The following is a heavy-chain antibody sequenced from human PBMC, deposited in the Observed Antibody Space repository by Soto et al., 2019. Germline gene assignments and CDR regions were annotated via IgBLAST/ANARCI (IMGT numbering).Heavy chain of an antibody. CDR3: ARRVGATWMYYFDY. CDR2: IYYSGST. J-gene: IGHJ4*02. D-gene: IGHD1-26*01. Sequence: SETLSLTCTVSGGSISSSSYYWGWIRQPPGKGLEWIGSIYYSGSTYYNPSLKSRVTISVDTSKNQFSLKLSSVTAADTAVYYCARRVGATWMYYFDYWGQGTLVTVSS. V-gene: IGHV4-39*01. CDR1: GGSISSSSYY.